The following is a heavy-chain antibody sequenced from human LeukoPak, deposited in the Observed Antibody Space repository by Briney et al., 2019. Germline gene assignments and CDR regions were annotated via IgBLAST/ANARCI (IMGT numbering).Heavy chain of an antibody. CDR1: GFTFSSYG. J-gene: IGHJ5*02. D-gene: IGHD1-20*01. V-gene: IGHV3-30*02. CDR3: ATGITGTTPPAA. CDR2: IRYDGSNK. Sequence: GGSLRLSCAASGFTFSSYGMHWVRQAPGKGLEWVAFIRYDGSNKYYADSVKGRFTISRDNAKNSLYLQMNSLRAEDTAVYYCATGITGTTPPAAWGQGTLVTVSS.